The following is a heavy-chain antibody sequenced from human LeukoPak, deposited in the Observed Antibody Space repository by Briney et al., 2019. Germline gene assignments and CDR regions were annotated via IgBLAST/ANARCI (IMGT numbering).Heavy chain of an antibody. CDR1: GGSISSSSYY. V-gene: IGHV4-39*02. CDR3: ARVLFGEFNPLTRYHYMDV. CDR2: IYYSGTT. D-gene: IGHD3-10*02. Sequence: SETLSLTCTVSGGSISSSSYYWGWIRQPPGKGLEWIGSIYYSGTTYYNPSLRSRVTISVDTSKRQFSLKLSSVTAADTAVYYCARVLFGEFNPLTRYHYMDVWGKGATVTISS. J-gene: IGHJ6*03.